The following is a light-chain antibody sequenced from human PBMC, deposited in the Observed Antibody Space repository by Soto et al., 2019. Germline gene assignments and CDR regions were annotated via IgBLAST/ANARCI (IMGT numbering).Light chain of an antibody. CDR2: SNN. J-gene: IGLJ2*01. CDR3: AAWDDSLNGHVV. Sequence: HSVLTQPPSASGTPGQRRSISCSGSNSNIGKNTVNWYQQLPRTAPKLLIYSNNQRPSGVPERFSGSKSGTSASLAISGLQSEDEADYYCAAWDDSLNGHVVFGGGTKVTVL. CDR1: NSNIGKNT. V-gene: IGLV1-44*01.